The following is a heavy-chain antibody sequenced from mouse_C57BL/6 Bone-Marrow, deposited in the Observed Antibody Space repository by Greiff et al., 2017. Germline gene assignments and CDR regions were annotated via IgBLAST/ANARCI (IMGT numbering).Heavy chain of an antibody. J-gene: IGHJ4*01. V-gene: IGHV1-59*01. D-gene: IGHD2-2*01. CDR1: GYPFTSYW. Sequence: QVQLQQPGAELVRPGTSVKLSCKASGYPFTSYWLHWVKQRPGQGLEWIGVIDPSDSYTNYNQKFKGKATLTVDTSSSTAYMQLSSLTSEDSAVYYCARWVYYGYFYAMDYWGQGTSVTVSS. CDR2: IDPSDSYT. CDR3: ARWVYYGYFYAMDY.